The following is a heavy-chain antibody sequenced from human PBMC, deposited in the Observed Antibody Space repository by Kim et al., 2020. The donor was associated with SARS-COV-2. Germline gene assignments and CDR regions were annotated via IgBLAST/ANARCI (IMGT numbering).Heavy chain of an antibody. CDR3: ASTRLKNYYCYGMDV. CDR1: GGSISSYY. CDR2: ISYSWST. J-gene: IGHJ6*02. V-gene: IGHV4-59*13. Sequence: SETLSLTCTVSGGSISSYYWSWIRQPPGKGLEWIGYISYSWSTNYNPSLKSRVTISVDTSKNQFSLKLSSVTAADTAVYYCASTRLKNYYCYGMDVWGQGTTVTVSS.